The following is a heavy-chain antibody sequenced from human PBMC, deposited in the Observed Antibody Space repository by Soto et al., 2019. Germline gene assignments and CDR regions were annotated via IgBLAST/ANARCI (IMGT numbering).Heavy chain of an antibody. CDR2: GSYSGTT. J-gene: IGHJ4*02. CDR3: ARGATVTQYDY. V-gene: IGHV4-61*01. CDR1: GVSVSSSSFY. Sequence: KPSETLSLTCTVSGVSVSSSSFYWAWIRQPPGKGLEWIGFGSYSGTTNYKPSLKSRVTISVDTSRSQISLKVSSLTAADTAVYYCARGATVTQYDYWGQGTQVTVS. D-gene: IGHD4-17*01.